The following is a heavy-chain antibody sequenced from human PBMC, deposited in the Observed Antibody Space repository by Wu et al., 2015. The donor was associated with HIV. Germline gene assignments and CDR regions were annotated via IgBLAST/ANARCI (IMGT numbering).Heavy chain of an antibody. CDR2: ILPIFPTA. J-gene: IGHJ4*02. CDR3: VFYVYFDDSSGYFRRRNGGDS. D-gene: IGHD3-22*01. CDR1: GGTFSSYV. Sequence: QVQLVQSGAEVKKPGSSVKISCKASGGTFSSYVISWVRQAPGQGPEWMGGILPIFPTAKYAQKFQGRVTINTDESTRTVYMELSSLRSEDTAVYFCVFYVYFDDSSGYFRRRNGGDSWGQGTLVTVSS. V-gene: IGHV1-69*01.